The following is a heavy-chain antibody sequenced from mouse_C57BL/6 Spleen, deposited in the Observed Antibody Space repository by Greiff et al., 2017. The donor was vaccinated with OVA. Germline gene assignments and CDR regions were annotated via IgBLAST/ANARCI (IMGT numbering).Heavy chain of an antibody. V-gene: IGHV1-55*01. CDR2: IYPGSGST. CDR1: GYTFTSYW. Sequence: QVHVKQPGAELVKPGASVKMSCKASGYTFTSYWITWVKQRPGQGLEWIGDIYPGSGSTNYNEKFKSKATLTVDTSSSTAYMQLSSLTSEDSAVYYCARYGLRGAYYAMDYWGQGTSVTVSS. J-gene: IGHJ4*01. CDR3: ARYGLRGAYYAMDY. D-gene: IGHD3-1*01.